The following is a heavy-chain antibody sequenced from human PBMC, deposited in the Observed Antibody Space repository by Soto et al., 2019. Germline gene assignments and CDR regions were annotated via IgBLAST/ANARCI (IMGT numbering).Heavy chain of an antibody. Sequence: SETLSLTCTVSGGSISSYYWSWIRQPPGKGLEWIGYIYYSGSTNYNPSLKSRVTISVDTSKNQFSLKLSSVTAADTAFYYCAREGALHFGGNSDYYSTMDVWGQGTTVTVSS. D-gene: IGHD2-21*02. V-gene: IGHV4-59*12. CDR1: GGSISSYY. CDR2: IYYSGST. J-gene: IGHJ6*02. CDR3: AREGALHFGGNSDYYSTMDV.